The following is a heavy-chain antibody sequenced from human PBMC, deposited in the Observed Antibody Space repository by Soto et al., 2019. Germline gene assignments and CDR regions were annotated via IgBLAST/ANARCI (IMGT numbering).Heavy chain of an antibody. V-gene: IGHV1-2*02. J-gene: IGHJ5*02. CDR2: FNPNSGGT. CDR1: GYIFTGYY. D-gene: IGHD3-22*01. Sequence: QVQLVQSGAEVKKPGASVKVSCKASGYIFTGYYMHWLRQAPGQGLEWMGWFNPNSGGTKYAQKLQGRVTMTNDTSINTAYMEVSGLISDDTAVYYCARGDFDSSANYYAGWFDPWGQGTLVTVSS. CDR3: ARGDFDSSANYYAGWFDP.